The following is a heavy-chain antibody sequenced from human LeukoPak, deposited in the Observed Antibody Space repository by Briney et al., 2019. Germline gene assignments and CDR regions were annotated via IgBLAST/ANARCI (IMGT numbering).Heavy chain of an antibody. V-gene: IGHV4-4*07. J-gene: IGHJ4*02. CDR2: IYTSGST. CDR1: GGSISSYY. D-gene: IGHD3-22*01. Sequence: PSGTLSLTCTVSGGSISSYYWSWIRQPAGKGLEWIGRIYTSGSTNYNPSLKSRVTMSVDTSKNQSSLKLSSVTAADTAVYYCARTATEYYYDSSGYYPWFFDYWGQGTLVTVSS. CDR3: ARTATEYYYDSSGYYPWFFDY.